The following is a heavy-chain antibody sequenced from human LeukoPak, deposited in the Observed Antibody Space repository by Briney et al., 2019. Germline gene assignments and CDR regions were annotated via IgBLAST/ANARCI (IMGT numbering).Heavy chain of an antibody. CDR1: GFTFSSYG. V-gene: IGHV3-21*01. Sequence: PGGSLRLSCAASGFTFSSYGMHWVRQAPGKGLEWVSSISSSSSYIYYADSVKGRFTISRDNAKNSLYLQMNSLRAEDTAVYYCARGMGFTSIDYWGQGTLVTVSS. D-gene: IGHD3-16*01. CDR2: ISSSSSYI. CDR3: ARGMGFTSIDY. J-gene: IGHJ4*02.